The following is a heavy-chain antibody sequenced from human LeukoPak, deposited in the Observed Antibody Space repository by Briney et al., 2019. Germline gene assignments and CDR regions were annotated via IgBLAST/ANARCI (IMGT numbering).Heavy chain of an antibody. CDR2: ITSSSSTI. V-gene: IGHV3-48*01. CDR1: GFTFSSYS. D-gene: IGHD6-13*01. CDR3: ARGYSSSSRLNWFDP. Sequence: GGSLRLSCAASGFTFSSYSMNWVHQAPGKGLEWVSYITSSSSTIYYADSVKGRFTISRDNAKNSLYLQMNSLRAEDTAVYYCARGYSSSSRLNWFDPWGQGTLVTVSS. J-gene: IGHJ5*02.